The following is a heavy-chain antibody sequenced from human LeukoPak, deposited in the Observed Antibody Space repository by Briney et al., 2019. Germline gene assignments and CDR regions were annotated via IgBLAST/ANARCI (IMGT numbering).Heavy chain of an antibody. CDR3: ARDLRFLEWLSPSGKRGHDY. V-gene: IGHV3-48*02. J-gene: IGHJ4*02. D-gene: IGHD3-3*01. Sequence: GGSLRLSCAASGFTFSSYSMNWVRQAPGKGLEWVSYISSSSSTIYYADSVKGRFTISRDNAKNSLYLQMNSLRDEDTAVYYCARDLRFLEWLSPSGKRGHDYWGQGTLVTVSS. CDR1: GFTFSSYS. CDR2: ISSSSSTI.